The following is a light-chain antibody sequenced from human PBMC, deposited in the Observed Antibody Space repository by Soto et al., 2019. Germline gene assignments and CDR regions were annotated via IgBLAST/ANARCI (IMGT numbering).Light chain of an antibody. V-gene: IGKV3D-15*01. CDR2: GAS. CDR3: LQDINYPWT. CDR1: QSVSSN. Sequence: IVMTQSPATLSVSPGERATLSCRASQSVSSNLAWYQQKPGQAPRLLIYGASTRPTGIPARFSGSGSGADFTLTISSLQPEDSATYYCLQDINYPWTFGQGTKVDIK. J-gene: IGKJ1*01.